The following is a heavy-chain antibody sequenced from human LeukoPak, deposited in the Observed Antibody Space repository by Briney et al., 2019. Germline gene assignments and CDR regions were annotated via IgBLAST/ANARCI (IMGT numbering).Heavy chain of an antibody. CDR1: GYTFTGYY. V-gene: IGHV1-2*02. J-gene: IGHJ4*02. CDR2: INPNSGGT. Sequence: ASVTVSCMASGYTFTGYYMHWVRQAPGQGLEWMGWINPNSGGTNYAQKFQGRVSMTRDPSISTAYMEVSRLRSDASALYYCARLSTPNLYYFDYWGQGTLVTVSS. D-gene: IGHD3-16*02. CDR3: ARLSTPNLYYFDY.